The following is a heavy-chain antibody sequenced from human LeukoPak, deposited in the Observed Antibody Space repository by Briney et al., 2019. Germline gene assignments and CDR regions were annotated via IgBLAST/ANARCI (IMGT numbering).Heavy chain of an antibody. J-gene: IGHJ5*02. V-gene: IGHV4-59*12. CDR3: ARSRAWFDP. CDR1: GGSLSSYY. CDR2: IYYSGST. Sequence: SGTLSLTCTVSGGSLSSYYWSWIRQPPGKGLGWIGDIYYSGSTNYNPSLKSRVTISVDTSKNQFSLKLSSVTAADTAVYYCARSRAWFDPWGQGTLVTVSS.